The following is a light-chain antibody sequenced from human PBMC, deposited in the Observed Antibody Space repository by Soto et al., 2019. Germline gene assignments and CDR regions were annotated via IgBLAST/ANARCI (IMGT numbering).Light chain of an antibody. Sequence: EIVLTQSPATLSLSPGERATLSCRASQNVSTYLAWYQQKPGQAPRLLIYDASNRATGIPARFSGSGSGTDFTLTISSLELEDFAVYYCQQRTNWLTFGPGTKVDIK. V-gene: IGKV3-11*01. CDR1: QNVSTY. CDR2: DAS. CDR3: QQRTNWLT. J-gene: IGKJ3*01.